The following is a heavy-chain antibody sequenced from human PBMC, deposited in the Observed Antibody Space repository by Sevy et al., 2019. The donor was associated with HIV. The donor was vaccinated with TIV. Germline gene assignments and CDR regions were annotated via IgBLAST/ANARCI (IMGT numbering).Heavy chain of an antibody. CDR1: GFTFSSYW. V-gene: IGHV3-74*01. CDR2: VNSDGSST. D-gene: IGHD6-13*01. Sequence: GGSLRLSCAASGFTFSSYWMHWARQAPGKGLVWVSRVNSDGSSTSYADSVKGGFTIPRDNAKNTLYLQMNSLRAEDTAVYYCARGAAAGTFDYWGQGTLVTVSS. CDR3: ARGAAAGTFDY. J-gene: IGHJ4*02.